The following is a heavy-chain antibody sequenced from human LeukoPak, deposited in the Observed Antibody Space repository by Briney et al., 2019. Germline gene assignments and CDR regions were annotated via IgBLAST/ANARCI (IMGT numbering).Heavy chain of an antibody. V-gene: IGHV3-7*01. CDR1: GFTFSSYW. D-gene: IGHD3-3*01. J-gene: IGHJ2*01. Sequence: GGSLRLSCAASGFTFSSYWMSWVRQAPGKGLEWVANIKQDGSEKYYVDSVKGRFTISRDNAKNSLYLQMNSLRAEDTAVYYCARPGITIFGVVNHWYFDLWGRGTLVTVSS. CDR3: ARPGITIFGVVNHWYFDL. CDR2: IKQDGSEK.